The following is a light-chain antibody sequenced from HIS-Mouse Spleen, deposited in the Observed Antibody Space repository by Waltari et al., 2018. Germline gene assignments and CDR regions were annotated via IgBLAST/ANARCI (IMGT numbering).Light chain of an antibody. V-gene: IGKV1-33*01. J-gene: IGKJ2*01. CDR1: QDISNY. CDR3: QQYDNLPYT. Sequence: DIQMTQSPSSLSASVGDRVTITCQASQDISNYLNWYQQKPGEAPKLLIYDASNLETGVPSRFSGSGSGTDFTFTISSLQPEDIATYYCQQYDNLPYTFGQATKLEIK. CDR2: DAS.